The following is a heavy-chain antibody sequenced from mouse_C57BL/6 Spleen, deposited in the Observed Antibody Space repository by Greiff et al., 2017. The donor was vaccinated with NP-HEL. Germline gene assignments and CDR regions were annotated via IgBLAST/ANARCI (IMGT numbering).Heavy chain of an antibody. CDR3: ARIPLYYGSSYEDFFDY. J-gene: IGHJ2*01. Sequence: VQLQQPGAELVRPGSSVKLSCKASGYTFTSYWMHWVKQRPIQGLEWIGNIDPSDSETHYNQKFKDKATLTVDKSSSTAYMQLSSLTSEDSAVYYCARIPLYYGSSYEDFFDYWGQGTTLTVSS. CDR2: IDPSDSET. CDR1: GYTFTSYW. D-gene: IGHD1-1*01. V-gene: IGHV1-52*01.